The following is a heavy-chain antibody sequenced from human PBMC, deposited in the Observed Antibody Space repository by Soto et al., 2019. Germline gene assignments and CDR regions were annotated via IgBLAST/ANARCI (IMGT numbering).Heavy chain of an antibody. CDR3: ARDPRGNWNPNFDY. D-gene: IGHD1-1*01. CDR2: IDGDGTTT. J-gene: IGHJ4*02. V-gene: IGHV3-74*01. CDR1: GFALSTSR. Sequence: PGGSLRLSCAASGFALSTSRMHWVRQAPGKGLVWVSHIDGDGTTTNYADSVKGRFTISRDHAMNIVYLQMNSLRADDTAMYYCARDPRGNWNPNFDYWGQGTLVTVSS.